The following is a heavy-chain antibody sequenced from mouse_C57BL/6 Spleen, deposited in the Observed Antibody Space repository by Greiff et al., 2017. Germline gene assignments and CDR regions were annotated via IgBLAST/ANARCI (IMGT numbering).Heavy chain of an antibody. CDR2: IWRGGST. CDR1: GFSLTSYG. V-gene: IGHV2-5*01. D-gene: IGHD1-3*01. Sequence: VQLQQSGPGLVQPSQSLSITCTVSGFSLTSYGVHWVRQSPGKGLEWLGVIWRGGSTDYNAAFMSRLSITKDNSKRQIFFKMNSLQANDTAINYGAKIYEYYAMDYWGQGTSVTVSS. J-gene: IGHJ4*01. CDR3: AKIYEYYAMDY.